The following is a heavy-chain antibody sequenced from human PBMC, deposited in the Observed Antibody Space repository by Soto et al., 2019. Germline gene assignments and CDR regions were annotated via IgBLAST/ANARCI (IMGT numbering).Heavy chain of an antibody. Sequence: SETLSLTSPVSGFSISSYYWSWIRQPPGKGLEWIGYIYYSGSTNYNPSLKSRVTISVDTSKNQFSLKLSSVTAADTAVYYCARDHYFDYWGQGTLVTVSS. CDR2: IYYSGST. CDR1: GFSISSYY. CDR3: ARDHYFDY. V-gene: IGHV4-59*01. J-gene: IGHJ4*02.